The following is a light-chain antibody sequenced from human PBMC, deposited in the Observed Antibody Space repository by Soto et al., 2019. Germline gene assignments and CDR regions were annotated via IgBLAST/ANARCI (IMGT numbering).Light chain of an antibody. CDR3: QQYNSGSPLT. CDR1: QTVGSN. V-gene: IGKV3-15*01. J-gene: IGKJ4*01. Sequence: IGMPQFPATLSVSPGTRATLSCXXSQTVGSNLAWYQHKPGQAPRLLIYGAAARATGIPARFSGSGSGTEFTLTISSLQSEDFAVYYCQQYNSGSPLTFGGGTKVDI. CDR2: GAA.